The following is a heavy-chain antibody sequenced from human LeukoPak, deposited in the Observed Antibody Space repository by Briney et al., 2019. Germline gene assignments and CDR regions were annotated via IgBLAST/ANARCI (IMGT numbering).Heavy chain of an antibody. D-gene: IGHD6-6*01. J-gene: IGHJ5*02. CDR2: ISSSSSYI. CDR3: ARMGSSSGWFDP. CDR1: GFTFSSYS. Sequence: PGGSLRLSCAASGFTFSSYSMNWVRQAPGKGLEWVSSISSSSSYIYYADSVKGRFTISRDNAKNSLYLQMNSLRAEDTAVYYCARMGSSSGWFDPWGQGTLVTVSS. V-gene: IGHV3-21*01.